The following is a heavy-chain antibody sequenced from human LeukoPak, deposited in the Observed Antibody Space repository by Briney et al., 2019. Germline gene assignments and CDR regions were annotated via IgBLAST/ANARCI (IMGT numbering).Heavy chain of an antibody. CDR3: AKASDSSGYYYADFDY. J-gene: IGHJ4*02. D-gene: IGHD3-22*01. V-gene: IGHV3-23*01. Sequence: GGSLRLSCAASGFTFSSYAMSWVRQAPGKGLEWVTAISGSGGSTYYADSVKGRFTISRDNSKNTLYLQMNSLRAEDTAVYYCAKASDSSGYYYADFDYWGQGTLVTVSS. CDR2: ISGSGGST. CDR1: GFTFSSYA.